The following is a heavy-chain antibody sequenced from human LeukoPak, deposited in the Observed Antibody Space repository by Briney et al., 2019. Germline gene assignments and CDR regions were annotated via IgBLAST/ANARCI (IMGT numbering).Heavy chain of an antibody. CDR3: ANPWGSAWWYFDL. CDR1: GFTFSNYA. Sequence: GGSLRLSCEASGFTFSNYAMNWVRQAPGKGLEWVSGISGSGTNTYDADSVKGRFTISRDNSKNTVFLQMNSLRDEDTAVYYCANPWGSAWWYFDLWGRGNLVTVSS. CDR2: ISGSGTNT. D-gene: IGHD7-27*01. V-gene: IGHV3-23*01. J-gene: IGHJ2*01.